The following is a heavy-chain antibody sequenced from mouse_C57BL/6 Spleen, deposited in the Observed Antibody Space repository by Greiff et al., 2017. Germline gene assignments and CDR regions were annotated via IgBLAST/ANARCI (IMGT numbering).Heavy chain of an antibody. V-gene: IGHV1-64*01. CDR2: IHPNSGST. D-gene: IGHD1-1*01. Sequence: QVQLQQPGAELVKPGASVKLSCKASGYTFTSYWMHWVKQRPGQGLEWIGMIHPNSGSTNYKEKFKSKATLTVDKSSSTAYMQLSSLTSEDSAVYYCARGIITTVVIDYWGQGSTLTVSS. CDR3: ARGIITTVVIDY. CDR1: GYTFTSYW. J-gene: IGHJ2*01.